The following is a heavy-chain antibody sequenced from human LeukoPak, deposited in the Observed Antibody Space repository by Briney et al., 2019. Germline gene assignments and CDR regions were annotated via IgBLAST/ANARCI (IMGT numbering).Heavy chain of an antibody. D-gene: IGHD3-22*01. CDR1: GFTVSSIH. Sequence: GGSLRLSCAASGFTVSSIHMVWVRQAPGKGLEWVSVTYTGGNSYYADSVKGRFIISRDISKNTLYLQMNSLRAEDSALHYCARGGRGSAAVVAPRSFDIWGQGTMVAVSS. V-gene: IGHV3-53*01. J-gene: IGHJ3*02. CDR3: ARGGRGSAAVVAPRSFDI. CDR2: TYTGGNS.